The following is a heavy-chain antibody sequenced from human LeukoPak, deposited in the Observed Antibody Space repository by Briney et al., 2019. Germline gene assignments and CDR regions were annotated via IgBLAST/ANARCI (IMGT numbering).Heavy chain of an antibody. CDR3: ARSMVVAATDLDFDD. J-gene: IGHJ4*02. D-gene: IGHD2-15*01. Sequence: GGSLRLSCAASGFTFSSYAMHWVRQAPGKGLEWVAVISYDGSNKYYADSVKGRFTISRDNSKNTLYLQMNSLRAEDTAVYYCARSMVVAATDLDFDDWGQGTLVTVSS. V-gene: IGHV3-30*04. CDR1: GFTFSSYA. CDR2: ISYDGSNK.